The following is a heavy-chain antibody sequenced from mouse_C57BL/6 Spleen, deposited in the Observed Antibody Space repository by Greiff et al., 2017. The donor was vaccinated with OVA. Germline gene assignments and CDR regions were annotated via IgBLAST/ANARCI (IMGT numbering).Heavy chain of an antibody. Sequence: EVKVEESGGGLVQPGGSMKLSCVASGFTFSNYWMNWVRQSPEKGLEWVAQIRLKSDNYATHYAESVKGRFTISRDDSKSSVYLQMNNLRAEDTGIYYCTGYYYYGSSHWYFDVWGTGTTVTVSS. J-gene: IGHJ1*03. V-gene: IGHV6-3*01. CDR1: GFTFSNYW. CDR3: TGYYYYGSSHWYFDV. D-gene: IGHD1-1*01. CDR2: IRLKSDNYAT.